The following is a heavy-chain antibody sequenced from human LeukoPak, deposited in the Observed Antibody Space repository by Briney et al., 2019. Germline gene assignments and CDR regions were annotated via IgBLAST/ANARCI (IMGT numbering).Heavy chain of an antibody. CDR1: GFSFDDYG. Sequence: PGGSLRLSCAASGFSFDDYGMSWVRQAPGKGLEWVSGINWNGGSRGYADSVKGRFTISRDNAKNSLYLQMNSLRAEDTAFYYCARHNPYYYYYYMDVWGKGTTVTVSS. J-gene: IGHJ6*03. CDR2: INWNGGSR. V-gene: IGHV3-20*04. CDR3: ARHNPYYYYYYMDV.